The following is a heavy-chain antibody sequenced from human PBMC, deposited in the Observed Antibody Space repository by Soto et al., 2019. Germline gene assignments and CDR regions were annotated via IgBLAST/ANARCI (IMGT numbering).Heavy chain of an antibody. CDR1: GYFFTSYY. Sequence: QVQLVQSGAEVEKPGASVKVSCKTSGYFFTSYYIHWVRQAPGQGLECMGWINPNNGGTNSAQKFQGRVTMTSDTSINTAYMEITSLRSDDTALYYCAREVTYGGGSFSLGLWGQGTLVTVSS. J-gene: IGHJ4*02. D-gene: IGHD3-10*01. V-gene: IGHV1-2*02. CDR3: AREVTYGGGSFSLGL. CDR2: INPNNGGT.